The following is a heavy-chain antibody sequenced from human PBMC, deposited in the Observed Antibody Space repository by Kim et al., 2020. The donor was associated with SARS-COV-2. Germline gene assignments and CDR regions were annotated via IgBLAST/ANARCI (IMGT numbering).Heavy chain of an antibody. CDR2: IIPIFGTA. CDR3: ARAEQEVLRYFDWLSDYYYDGMDV. V-gene: IGHV1-69*13. CDR1: GGTFSSYA. D-gene: IGHD3-9*01. J-gene: IGHJ6*02. Sequence: SVKVSCKASGGTFSSYAISWVRQAPGQGLEWMGGIIPIFGTANYAQKFQGRVTITADESTSTAYKELSSLRSEDTAAYYCARAEQEVLRYFDWLSDYYYDGMDVWGQGTTVTVSS.